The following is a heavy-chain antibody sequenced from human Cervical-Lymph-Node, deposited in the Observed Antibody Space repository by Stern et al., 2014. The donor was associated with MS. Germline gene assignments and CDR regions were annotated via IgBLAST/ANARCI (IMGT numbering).Heavy chain of an antibody. V-gene: IGHV1-69*01. CDR3: ARRDSGIAAD. Sequence: VQLVESGAEVKKPGSAVKVSCKASGGTFSSVAISWVRQAPGQRLGWLGEITPLFGTANYVQKFRGRVTFTADESTSTAYMDLSSLTSDDTAFYYCARRDSGIAADWGQGTLVTVSS. D-gene: IGHD6-13*01. J-gene: IGHJ4*02. CDR1: GGTFSSVA. CDR2: ITPLFGTA.